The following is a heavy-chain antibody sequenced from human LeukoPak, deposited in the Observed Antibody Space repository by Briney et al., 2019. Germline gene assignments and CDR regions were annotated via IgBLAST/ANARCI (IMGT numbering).Heavy chain of an antibody. J-gene: IGHJ4*02. CDR2: IYYSGST. Sequence: SETLSLTCTVSGGSISSYYWSWIRQPPGKGLEWIGYIYYSGSTNYNPSLKSRVTISVDTSKNQFSLKLSSVTAADTAVYYCARARVSYGYPLFDYWGQGTLVTASS. CDR1: GGSISSYY. D-gene: IGHD5-18*01. CDR3: ARARVSYGYPLFDY. V-gene: IGHV4-59*01.